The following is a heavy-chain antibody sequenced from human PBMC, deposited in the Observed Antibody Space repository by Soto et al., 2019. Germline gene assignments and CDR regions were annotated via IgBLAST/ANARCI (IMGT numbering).Heavy chain of an antibody. Sequence: SVKVSCKASGGSFSSYTISWVRQVPGQGLEWMGRIIPILGKSNYAQKFQVRVTITADKSTSTAYMELSSLRSEDTAVYYCARVTYYYDSSGYYGRAGPAFHIWGQGTMVTVS. D-gene: IGHD3-22*01. V-gene: IGHV1-69*08. J-gene: IGHJ3*02. CDR3: ARVTYYYDSSGYYGRAGPAFHI. CDR2: IIPILGKS. CDR1: GGSFSSYT.